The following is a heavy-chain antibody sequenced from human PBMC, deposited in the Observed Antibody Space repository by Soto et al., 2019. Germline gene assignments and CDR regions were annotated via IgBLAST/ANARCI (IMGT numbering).Heavy chain of an antibody. J-gene: IGHJ5*02. CDR2: IDHIDYP. Sequence: PSETLSLTCAVYGCSFSGYYCYWTRQRPGKGLECIGEIDHIDYPNYNPPLNSRVTISVDTPKIQFSLRLTSVTAADTAVYYCARVRDWFDPWGQGTLVTVSS. CDR1: GCSFSGYY. CDR3: ARVRDWFDP. V-gene: IGHV4-34*01. D-gene: IGHD3-3*01.